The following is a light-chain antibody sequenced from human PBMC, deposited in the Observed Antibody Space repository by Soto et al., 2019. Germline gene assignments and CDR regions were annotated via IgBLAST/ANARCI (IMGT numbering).Light chain of an antibody. CDR1: SSNIGADYD. V-gene: IGLV1-40*01. CDR2: GND. CDR3: QSYESGLGAVL. J-gene: IGLJ2*01. Sequence: QSVLTQPPSVSGAPGQRVTISCTGSSSNIGADYDVNWYQQFPGTAPKLLIYGNDNRPSGVPDRFSGSKSDTSASLAVTGPQAEDGADYYCQSYESGLGAVLFGGGTKLTVL.